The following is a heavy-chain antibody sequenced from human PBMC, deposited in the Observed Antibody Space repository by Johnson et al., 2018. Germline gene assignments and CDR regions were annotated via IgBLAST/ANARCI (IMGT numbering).Heavy chain of an antibody. J-gene: IGHJ5*02. CDR1: GFTFSTYG. V-gene: IGHV3-30*03. CDR3: AREESSNWVDP. Sequence: QVQLVESGGAVVQPGRSLRLSCAASGFTFSTYGMTWVRQAPGKGLEWGAIISYDGSSKYYADSVKGRFTISRDNSKNTLSLQMNSLRAEDTAMYYCAREESSNWVDPWGQGTLVTVSS. CDR2: ISYDGSSK. D-gene: IGHD6-13*01.